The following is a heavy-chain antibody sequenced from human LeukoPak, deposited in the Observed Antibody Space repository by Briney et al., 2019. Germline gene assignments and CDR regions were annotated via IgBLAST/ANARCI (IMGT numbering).Heavy chain of an antibody. Sequence: GGSLRLSCAASGFTFSSYAMSWVRQAPGKGLEWVSAISGSGGSTYYADSVKGRFTISRDNSKNTLYLQMNSLRAEDTAVYYCAKFQNYDLLTGPFDYWGQGTLVTVSS. J-gene: IGHJ4*02. CDR2: ISGSGGST. V-gene: IGHV3-23*01. D-gene: IGHD3-9*01. CDR3: AKFQNYDLLTGPFDY. CDR1: GFTFSSYA.